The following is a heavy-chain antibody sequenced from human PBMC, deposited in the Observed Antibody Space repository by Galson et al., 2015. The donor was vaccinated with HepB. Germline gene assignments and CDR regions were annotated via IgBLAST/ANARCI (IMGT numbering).Heavy chain of an antibody. CDR2: IKQDGSEK. V-gene: IGHV3-7*03. Sequence: SLRLSCAASGFIFRNYWMSWVRQVPGKGLEWVANIKQDGSEKYYVDSVKGRFTISRDNAHNSLYLQMNSLRAEDTAVYYCASHRTIATADNLFDYWGQGTLVTVSS. CDR1: GFIFRNYW. J-gene: IGHJ4*02. CDR3: ASHRTIATADNLFDY. D-gene: IGHD6-13*01.